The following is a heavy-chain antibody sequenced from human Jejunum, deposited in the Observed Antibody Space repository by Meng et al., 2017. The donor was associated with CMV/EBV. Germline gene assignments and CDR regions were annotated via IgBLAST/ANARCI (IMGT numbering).Heavy chain of an antibody. Sequence: SYAMNWVRQAPGKGLEWVSYINSGGTTKNYADSVKGRFTISRDNAKNSLNLQMNSLRAEDTAVYYCAREYYDFWSGYSREAFDIWGQGTTVTVSS. CDR1: SYA. CDR2: INSGGTTK. V-gene: IGHV3-48*03. J-gene: IGHJ3*02. CDR3: AREYYDFWSGYSREAFDI. D-gene: IGHD3-3*01.